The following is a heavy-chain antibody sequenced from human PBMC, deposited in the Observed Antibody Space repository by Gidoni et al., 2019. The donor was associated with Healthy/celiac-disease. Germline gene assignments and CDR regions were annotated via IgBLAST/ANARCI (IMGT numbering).Heavy chain of an antibody. Sequence: VTISVDTSKNQFSLKLSSVTAADTAVYYCARHVGDAWFFDYWGQGTLVTVSS. V-gene: IGHV4-39*01. J-gene: IGHJ4*02. D-gene: IGHD2-21*02. CDR3: ARHVGDAWFFDY.